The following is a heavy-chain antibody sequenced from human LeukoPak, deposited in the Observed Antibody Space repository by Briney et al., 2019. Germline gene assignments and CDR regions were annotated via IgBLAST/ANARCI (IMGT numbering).Heavy chain of an antibody. D-gene: IGHD3-10*01. J-gene: IGHJ4*02. CDR1: DDSISSGTYY. Sequence: SETLSLTCTVSDDSISSGTYYWNWIRQPPGKGLEWIGNIHYTGTTFYNPSLKSRVTISVDTSKNQLSLKLSSVTAADTAVYYCARLRRYGSGYHVGPGGPKNIDYWGQGTLVTVSS. CDR3: ARLRRYGSGYHVGPGGPKNIDY. V-gene: IGHV4-39*07. CDR2: IHYTGTT.